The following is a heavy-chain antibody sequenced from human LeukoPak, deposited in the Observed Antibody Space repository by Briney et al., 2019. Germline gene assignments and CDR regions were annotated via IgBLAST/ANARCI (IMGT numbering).Heavy chain of an antibody. D-gene: IGHD2-2*01. J-gene: IGHJ4*02. CDR3: EKETLYCSSTSCYSYFDY. V-gene: IGHV3-30*18. CDR2: ISYDGSNK. Sequence: GGSLRLSCAASGFTFSSYGMQWVRQAPGKGLEWVAVISYDGSNKYYADSVKGRFTISRDNSKNTLYLQMNSLRAEDTAVYYCEKETLYCSSTSCYSYFDYWGQGTLVTVSS. CDR1: GFTFSSYG.